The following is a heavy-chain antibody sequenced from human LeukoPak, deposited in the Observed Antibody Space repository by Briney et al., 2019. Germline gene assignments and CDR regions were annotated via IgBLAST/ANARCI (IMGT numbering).Heavy chain of an antibody. J-gene: IGHJ5*02. CDR3: ARDPRRDGYNTDWFDP. CDR1: GGSISSSSYY. CDR2: IYYSGST. D-gene: IGHD5-24*01. Sequence: PSETLSLTCTVSGGSISSSSYYWGWIRQPPGKGLEWIGSIYYSGSTYYNPSLKSRVTISVDSSKNQFSLKLSSVTAADTAVYYCARDPRRDGYNTDWFDPWGQGTLVTVSS. V-gene: IGHV4-39*07.